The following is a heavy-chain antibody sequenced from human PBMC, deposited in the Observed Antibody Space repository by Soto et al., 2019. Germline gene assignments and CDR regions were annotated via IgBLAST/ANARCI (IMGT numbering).Heavy chain of an antibody. Sequence: QVQLVESGGGVVQPGRSLRLSCTASGFTFSNYAMHWVRQAPGKGLEWVALISYSGRNKYYTDSVKGRFTISRDNSENTLYLQMDSLGAEDTAIYYCARTPETGGYYYYFDYWGQGPLVTVSS. V-gene: IGHV3-30*04. CDR1: GFTFSNYA. CDR3: ARTPETGGYYYYFDY. D-gene: IGHD3-22*01. J-gene: IGHJ4*02. CDR2: ISYSGRNK.